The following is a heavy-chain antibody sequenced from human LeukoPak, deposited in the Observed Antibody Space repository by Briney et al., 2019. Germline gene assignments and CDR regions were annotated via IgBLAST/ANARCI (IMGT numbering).Heavy chain of an antibody. CDR3: ARDPYGSGSYTPYNWLDP. CDR1: GGTFSSYA. Sequence: SVKVSCKASGGTFSSYAISWVRQAPGQGLEWMGGIIPIFGTANYAQKFQGRVTITADESTSTAYMELSSLRSEDTAVYYCARDPYGSGSYTPYNWLDPWGQGTLVTVSS. CDR2: IIPIFGTA. J-gene: IGHJ5*02. D-gene: IGHD3-10*01. V-gene: IGHV1-69*13.